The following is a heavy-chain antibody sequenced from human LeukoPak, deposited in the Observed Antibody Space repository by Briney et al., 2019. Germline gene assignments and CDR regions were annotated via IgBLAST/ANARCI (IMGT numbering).Heavy chain of an antibody. D-gene: IGHD4-4*01. Sequence: ASVKVSCKASGGTFSSYAISWVRQAPGQGLEWMGRIIPILGIANHAQKFQGRVTITADKSTSTAYMELSSLRSEDTAVYYCARVVTPGNWFDPWGQGTLATVSS. V-gene: IGHV1-69*04. CDR3: ARVVTPGNWFDP. J-gene: IGHJ5*02. CDR1: GGTFSSYA. CDR2: IIPILGIA.